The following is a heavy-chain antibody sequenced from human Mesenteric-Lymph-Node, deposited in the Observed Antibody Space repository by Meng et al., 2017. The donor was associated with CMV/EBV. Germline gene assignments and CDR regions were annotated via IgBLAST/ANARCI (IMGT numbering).Heavy chain of an antibody. D-gene: IGHD2-15*01. CDR2: INSDGSST. CDR3: AKIPIPYCGGGSCFFDY. V-gene: IGHV3-74*01. CDR1: GFTFSSYW. Sequence: GESLKISCAASGFTFSSYWMHWVRQAPGKGLVWVSRINSDGSSTSYADSVKGRFTISRDNSQNTLYLQMNSLRAEDTAVYYCAKIPIPYCGGGSCFFDYWGQGTLVTVSS. J-gene: IGHJ4*02.